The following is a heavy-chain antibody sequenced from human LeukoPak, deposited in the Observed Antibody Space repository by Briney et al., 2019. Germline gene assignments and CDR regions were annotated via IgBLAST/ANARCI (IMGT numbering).Heavy chain of an antibody. V-gene: IGHV4-34*01. J-gene: IGHJ4*02. Sequence: SETLSLTCDVFGGSFTDYFWTWIRQSPGKGLEWIGEINHSGSTNYNPSLKSRVTISVDTSKNQFSLKLSSVTAADTAVYYCARGGNSSGFGDGFDYWGQGTLVTVSS. CDR2: INHSGST. D-gene: IGHD6-19*01. CDR3: ARGGNSSGFGDGFDY. CDR1: GGSFTDYF.